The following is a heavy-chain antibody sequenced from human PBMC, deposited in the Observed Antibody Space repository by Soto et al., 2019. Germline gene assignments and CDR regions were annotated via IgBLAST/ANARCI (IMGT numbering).Heavy chain of an antibody. V-gene: IGHV3-30*03. CDR1: GFTFSSYG. Sequence: QVQLVESGGGVVQPGRSLRLSCAASGFTFSSYGMHWVRQAPGKGLEWVALISYDGSDKYYADSVKGRFTISRDNSKNTLYLQMNSLRVEDTAVYYCGAGQYSSDYWGQGTLVTASS. CDR3: GAGQYSSDY. D-gene: IGHD6-19*01. CDR2: ISYDGSDK. J-gene: IGHJ4*02.